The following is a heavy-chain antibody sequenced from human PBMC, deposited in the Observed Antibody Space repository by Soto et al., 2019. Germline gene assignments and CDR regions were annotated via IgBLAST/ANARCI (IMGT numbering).Heavy chain of an antibody. CDR2: ISYDGSKK. CDR3: ARDVAGKNGFDP. D-gene: IGHD6-19*01. J-gene: IGHJ5*02. CDR1: GFTFSHFA. V-gene: IGHV3-30-3*01. Sequence: QLMESGGGVVQPGRSLRLSCAASGFTFSHFAMHWVRRAPGKGLEWVAIISYDGSKKYYGDSVKARFTISRDNSKNTLYLQMNSLRAEDTAIYYCARDVAGKNGFDPWGQGTQVTVSS.